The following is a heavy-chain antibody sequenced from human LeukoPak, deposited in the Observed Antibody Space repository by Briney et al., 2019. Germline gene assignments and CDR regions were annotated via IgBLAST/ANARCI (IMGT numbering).Heavy chain of an antibody. CDR3: ARGLNQLLIEWAFDY. J-gene: IGHJ4*02. V-gene: IGHV1-69*13. CDR2: IIPIFGTA. Sequence: GASVKVSCKASGGTLSSYAISWVRQAPGQGLEWMGGIIPIFGTANYAQKFQGRVTITADESTSTAYMELSSLRSEDTAVYYCARGLNQLLIEWAFDYWGQGTLVTVSS. CDR1: GGTLSSYA. D-gene: IGHD2-2*01.